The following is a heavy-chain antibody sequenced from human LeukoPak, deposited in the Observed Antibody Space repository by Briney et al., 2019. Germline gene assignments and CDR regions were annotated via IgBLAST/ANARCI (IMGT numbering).Heavy chain of an antibody. V-gene: IGHV4-59*01. D-gene: IGHD3-22*01. J-gene: IGHJ3*02. Sequence: SETLSLTCTVSGGSISTYYWSWVRQSPGKGLEWIGHIYYSGSTNYNPSLKSRVAMSVDTSKNQFSLKLSSVTAADTAVYYCARDTYYHNSDTSWSDVFDIWGQGTMVTVSS. CDR2: IYYSGST. CDR1: GGSISTYY. CDR3: ARDTYYHNSDTSWSDVFDI.